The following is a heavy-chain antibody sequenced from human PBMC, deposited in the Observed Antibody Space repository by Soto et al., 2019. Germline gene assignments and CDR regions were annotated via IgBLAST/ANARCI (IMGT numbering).Heavy chain of an antibody. Sequence: QVQLVQSGAEVKKPGSSVKVSCKASGGTFSSYASSWVRQAPGQGLEWMGGIIPIFGTANYAQKFQGRVTITADESTSTAYMELSSLRSEDTAVYYCARDGFLVDTAMAPYFDYWGQGTLVTVSS. CDR3: ARDGFLVDTAMAPYFDY. CDR2: IIPIFGTA. V-gene: IGHV1-69*01. J-gene: IGHJ4*02. CDR1: GGTFSSYA. D-gene: IGHD5-18*01.